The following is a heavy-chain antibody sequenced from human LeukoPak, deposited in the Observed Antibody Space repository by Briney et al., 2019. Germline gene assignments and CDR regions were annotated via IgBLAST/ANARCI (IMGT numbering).Heavy chain of an antibody. CDR2: VSGSGRTT. CDR3: TKDMSFGESCFDC. J-gene: IGHJ4*02. Sequence: GGSLRLSCAASGFSFRSYAMSWVRQAPGKGLEWVSSVSGSGRTTYYADSVKGRFTASRDNSRDTLYLQMDSLRAEDTAMYYCTKDMSFGESCFDCWGQGTLVTVSS. CDR1: GFSFRSYA. V-gene: IGHV3-23*01. D-gene: IGHD3-10*01.